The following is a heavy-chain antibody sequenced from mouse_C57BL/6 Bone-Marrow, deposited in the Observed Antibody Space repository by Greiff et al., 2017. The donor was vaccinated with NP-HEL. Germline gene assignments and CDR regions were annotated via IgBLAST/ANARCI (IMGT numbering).Heavy chain of an antibody. CDR2: IDPENGDT. CDR3: TTYSSFDY. Sequence: EVQLQQSGAELVRPGASVKLSCTASGFTIKDDYMHWVKQRPEQGLEWIGWIDPENGDTEYTSKFQGKATITADTSSNTAYLQLSSLTSEDTAVYYCTTYSSFDYWGQGTTLTVSS. J-gene: IGHJ2*01. CDR1: GFTIKDDY. V-gene: IGHV14-4*01. D-gene: IGHD2-12*01.